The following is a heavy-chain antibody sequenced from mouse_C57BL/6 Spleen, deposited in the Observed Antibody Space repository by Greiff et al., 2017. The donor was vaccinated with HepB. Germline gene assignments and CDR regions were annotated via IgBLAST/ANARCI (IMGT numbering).Heavy chain of an antibody. CDR3: ARSGDGYLPWFAY. CDR1: GYAFSSSW. CDR2: IYPGDGDT. J-gene: IGHJ3*01. Sequence: VKLMESGPELVKPGASVKISCKASGYAFSSSWMNWVKQRPGKGLEWIGRIYPGDGDTNYNGKFKGKATLTADKSSSTAYMQLSSLTSEDSAVYFCARSGDGYLPWFAYWGQGTLVTVSA. V-gene: IGHV1-82*01. D-gene: IGHD2-3*01.